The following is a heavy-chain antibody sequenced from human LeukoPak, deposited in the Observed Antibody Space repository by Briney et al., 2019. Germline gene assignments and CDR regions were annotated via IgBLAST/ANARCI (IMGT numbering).Heavy chain of an antibody. D-gene: IGHD1-26*01. CDR3: TRGPRSFDY. V-gene: IGHV3-15*01. CDR1: GFTFSNAW. Sequence: NPGGSLRLSCTASGFTFSNAWMSWIRQAPGKGLEWVGRITRKIDGGTTTYAAPVRGRITISRDDSKHTLYLQRNSLKNADTAVYYCTRGPRSFDYWGQGTLVTVSS. J-gene: IGHJ4*02. CDR2: ITRKIDGGTT.